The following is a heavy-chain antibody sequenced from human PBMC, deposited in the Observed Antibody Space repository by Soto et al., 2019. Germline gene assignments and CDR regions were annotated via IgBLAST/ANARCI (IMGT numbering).Heavy chain of an antibody. Sequence: GGSLRLSCAASGFTFSSYAMHWVRQAPGKGLEWVAIISDDGRSEYSADSVKGRFTISRDNSKNTLYLQMNSLRREDTAVYYCAIDEREAAADWTEASWGQGTLVTVSS. CDR2: ISDDGRSE. D-gene: IGHD6-13*01. J-gene: IGHJ5*02. V-gene: IGHV3-30*04. CDR3: AIDEREAAADWTEAS. CDR1: GFTFSSYA.